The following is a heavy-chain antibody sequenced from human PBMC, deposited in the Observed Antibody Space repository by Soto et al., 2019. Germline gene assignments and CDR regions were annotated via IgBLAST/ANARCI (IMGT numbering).Heavy chain of an antibody. D-gene: IGHD2-15*01. J-gene: IGHJ3*02. Sequence: QVQLQQWGAGLLKPSETLSLTCAVYGGSFSGYYWSWIRQPPGKGLEWIGEINHSGSTNYNPSLKSRVTISVDPSKNQFSRKLSSVAAADTGVYYCARGDCSGGSCYSRDDAFDIWGQGTMVTVSS. CDR1: GGSFSGYY. V-gene: IGHV4-34*01. CDR2: INHSGST. CDR3: ARGDCSGGSCYSRDDAFDI.